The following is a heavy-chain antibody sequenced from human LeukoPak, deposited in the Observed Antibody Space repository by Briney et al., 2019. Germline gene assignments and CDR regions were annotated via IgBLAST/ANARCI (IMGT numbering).Heavy chain of an antibody. V-gene: IGHV4-59*12. CDR3: ARERFGHAFDI. CDR1: SGSISSYY. D-gene: IGHD3-10*01. CDR2: IYYSGST. J-gene: IGHJ3*02. Sequence: SETLSLTCTVSSGSISSYYWSWIRQPPGKGLEWIGYIYYSGSTNYNPSLKGRVTMSVDTSKNQFSLKLSSVTAADTAVYYCARERFGHAFDIWGQGTMVTVSS.